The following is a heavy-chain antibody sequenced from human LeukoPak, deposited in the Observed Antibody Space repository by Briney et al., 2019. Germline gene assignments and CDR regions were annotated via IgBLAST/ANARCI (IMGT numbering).Heavy chain of an antibody. V-gene: IGHV3-23*01. CDR2: ITGRT. CDR1: GFTLSSYA. D-gene: IGHD6-6*01. Sequence: PGGSLRLSCAASGFTLSSYAMSWVRQAPGKGLEWVSTITGRTYYADSVKGRFTVSRDNSKNILYLQMSSLRADDTAVYYCAKAVRDYDISSYSASDIWGQGTMVTVSS. CDR3: AKAVRDYDISSYSASDI. J-gene: IGHJ3*02.